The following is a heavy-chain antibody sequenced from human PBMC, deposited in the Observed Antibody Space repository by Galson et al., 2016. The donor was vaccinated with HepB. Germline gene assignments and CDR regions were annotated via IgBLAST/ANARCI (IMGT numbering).Heavy chain of an antibody. Sequence: SLRLSCAASGFTFSSYAMTWVRQAPGKGLEWVSTISGRSGITYYADSVKGRFTISRDNAKNSLYLQLTSLRDGDTAVYYCARDGYSGSLYLGSAFDIWGQGTVVTVSS. CDR1: GFTFSSYA. D-gene: IGHD6-13*01. CDR2: ISGRSGIT. V-gene: IGHV3-23*01. CDR3: ARDGYSGSLYLGSAFDI. J-gene: IGHJ3*02.